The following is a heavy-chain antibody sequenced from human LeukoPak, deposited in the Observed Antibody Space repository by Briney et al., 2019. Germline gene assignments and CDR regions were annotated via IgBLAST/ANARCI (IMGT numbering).Heavy chain of an antibody. J-gene: IGHJ4*02. Sequence: SETLSLTCTVSGGSISSYYWSWIRQPPGKGLEWIGYIYYSGSTNYNPSLKSRVTISVDTSKNQFSLKLSSVTAADTAVYYCARGSRSRRKPILGPIDYWGQGTLVTVSS. CDR3: ARGSRSRRKPILGPIDY. CDR2: IYYSGST. V-gene: IGHV4-59*12. CDR1: GGSISSYY.